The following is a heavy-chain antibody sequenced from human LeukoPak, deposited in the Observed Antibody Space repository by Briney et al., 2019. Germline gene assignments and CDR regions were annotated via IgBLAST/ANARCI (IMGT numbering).Heavy chain of an antibody. CDR2: IYYSGST. J-gene: IGHJ4*02. CDR1: GGSISSYY. D-gene: IGHD6-13*01. CDR3: ARGEGYIPWGYFDY. V-gene: IGHV4-59*01. Sequence: PSETLSLTCTVSGGSISSYYWSWIRQPPGKGLEWIGYIYYSGSTNYNPSLKSRVTMSVDTSKNQFSLKLSSVTAADTAVYYCARGEGYIPWGYFDYWGQGTLVTVSS.